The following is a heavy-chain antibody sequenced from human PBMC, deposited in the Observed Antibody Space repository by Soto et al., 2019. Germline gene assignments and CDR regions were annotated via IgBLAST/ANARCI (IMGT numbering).Heavy chain of an antibody. V-gene: IGHV1-69*13. CDR3: ARGTAADTFTLYYYGMDV. D-gene: IGHD6-13*01. Sequence: SVKVSCKASGGTFSSYAISWVRQAPGQGLEWMGGIIPIFGTANYAQKFQGRVTITADESTSTAYMELSSLRSEDTAVYYCARGTAADTFTLYYYGMDVWGQGTTVTVAS. CDR2: IIPIFGTA. CDR1: GGTFSSYA. J-gene: IGHJ6*02.